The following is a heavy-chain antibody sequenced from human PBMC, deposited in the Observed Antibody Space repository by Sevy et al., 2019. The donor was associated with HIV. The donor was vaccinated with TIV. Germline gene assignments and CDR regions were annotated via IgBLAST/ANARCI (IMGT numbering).Heavy chain of an antibody. Sequence: GSLRLSCAASGFTFSKYSMSWVRQPPGKGLEWVSTLSFGCGEINYADSVKGRFTISRDNSKSSVYLQMNNLRPEDXXXXXXXXEGCTKPHDYWGQGTLVTVSS. CDR2: LSFGCGEI. CDR1: GFTFSKYS. D-gene: IGHD2-8*01. J-gene: IGHJ4*02. CDR3: XXEGCTKPHDY. V-gene: IGHV3-23*01.